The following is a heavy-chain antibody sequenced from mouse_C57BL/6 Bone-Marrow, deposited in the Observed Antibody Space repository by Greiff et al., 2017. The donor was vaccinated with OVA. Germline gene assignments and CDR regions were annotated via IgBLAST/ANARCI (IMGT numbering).Heavy chain of an antibody. Sequence: VQLQESGPELVKPGASVKISCKASGYAFSSSWMNWVKQRPGKGLEWIGRIYPGDGDTNYNGKFKGKATLTADKSSSTAYMQLSSLTSADSAVYFCAGGLPAWFAYWGQGTLVTVSA. CDR3: AGGLPAWFAY. V-gene: IGHV1-82*01. CDR2: IYPGDGDT. CDR1: GYAFSSSW. D-gene: IGHD2-4*01. J-gene: IGHJ3*01.